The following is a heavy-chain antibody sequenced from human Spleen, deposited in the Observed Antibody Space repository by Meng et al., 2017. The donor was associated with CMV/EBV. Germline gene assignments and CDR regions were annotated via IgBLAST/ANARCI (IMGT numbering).Heavy chain of an antibody. J-gene: IGHJ4*02. Sequence: GGSLRLSCAASGFSFSSSSINWVRQAPGKGLEWVSGINWNSGRIGYADSVKGRFTFSRDNAKNSLYLQMNSLRAEDTALYYCAKVYRDEDYFDYWGQGTLVTVSS. D-gene: IGHD3-10*01. CDR1: GFSFSSSS. V-gene: IGHV3-9*01. CDR2: INWNSGRI. CDR3: AKVYRDEDYFDY.